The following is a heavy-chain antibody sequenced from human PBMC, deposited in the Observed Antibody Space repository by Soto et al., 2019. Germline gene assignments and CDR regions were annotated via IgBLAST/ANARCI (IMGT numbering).Heavy chain of an antibody. J-gene: IGHJ3*02. V-gene: IGHV3-48*01. CDR2: ISSSSSTI. CDR1: GFTFSSYS. Sequence: GGSLRLSCAASGFTFSSYSMNWVRQAPGKGLEWVSYISSSSSTIYYADSVKGRFTISRDNAKNSLYLQMNSLRAEDTAVYYCARGKLERPLRDAFDIWGQGTMVTVSS. D-gene: IGHD1-1*01. CDR3: ARGKLERPLRDAFDI.